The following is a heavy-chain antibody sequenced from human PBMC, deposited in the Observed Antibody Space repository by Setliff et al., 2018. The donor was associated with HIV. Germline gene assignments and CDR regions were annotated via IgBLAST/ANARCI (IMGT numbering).Heavy chain of an antibody. V-gene: IGHV3-23*01. CDR1: GFTFSSYS. J-gene: IGHJ4*02. Sequence: GGSLRLSCAASGFTFSSYSMNWVRQAPGKGLEWVSAISSGGEIMFYADSVKGRFTISRDNSKNTLYLQMMSLRADDTAVYYCAKSLPVAGNDFWGQGTLVTGSS. CDR2: ISSGGEIM. D-gene: IGHD2-15*01. CDR3: AKSLPVAGNDF.